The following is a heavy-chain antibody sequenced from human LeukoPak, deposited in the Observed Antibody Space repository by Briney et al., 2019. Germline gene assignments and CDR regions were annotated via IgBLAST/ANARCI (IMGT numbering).Heavy chain of an antibody. CDR3: ARGRNIEMTTMSGGSDY. J-gene: IGHJ4*02. D-gene: IGHD5-24*01. V-gene: IGHV1-2*02. CDR1: GYTFTDCY. CDR2: LNPNSGDT. Sequence: GASVKVSCKASGYTFTDCYMHWVRQAPGQGLEWMGWLNPNSGDTNYAQKFQGRVSMTRDSSISTAYMDLCDLRSDDTAVYSCARGRNIEMTTMSGGSDYWGQGTLVTVSS.